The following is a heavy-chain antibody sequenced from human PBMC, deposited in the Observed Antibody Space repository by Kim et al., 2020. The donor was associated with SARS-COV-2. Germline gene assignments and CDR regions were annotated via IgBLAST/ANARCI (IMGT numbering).Heavy chain of an antibody. V-gene: IGHV3-66*01. J-gene: IGHJ6*02. Sequence: VKGGFTITRDNPKNTLYLQMNSLRAEDTAVYYCARESAASYYYYYYGMDVWGQGTTVTVSS. D-gene: IGHD2-2*01. CDR3: ARESAASYYYYYYGMDV.